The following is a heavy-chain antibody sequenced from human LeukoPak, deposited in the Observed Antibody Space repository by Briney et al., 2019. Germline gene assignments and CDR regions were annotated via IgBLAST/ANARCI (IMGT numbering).Heavy chain of an antibody. D-gene: IGHD3-22*01. Sequence: GESLKISCQGSGYSFTSYWIGWVRQMPGKGLEWMAIIYPGDSDTRYSPSFQGQVTISADKSISTAYLQWSSLKASDTAMYYCARPYYYDSSGYYAFDIWGQGTMVTVSS. J-gene: IGHJ3*02. V-gene: IGHV5-51*01. CDR3: ARPYYYDSSGYYAFDI. CDR1: GYSFTSYW. CDR2: IYPGDSDT.